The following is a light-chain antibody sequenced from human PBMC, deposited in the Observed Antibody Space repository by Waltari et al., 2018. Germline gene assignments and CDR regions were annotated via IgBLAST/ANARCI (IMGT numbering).Light chain of an antibody. Sequence: QSILTQPPSASGTPGQRVTISCSGSSPNTGSPYVSWYRQPPGTAPKPLIYRNNQRPSGVPDRFSGSKSGTSASLAISGLRSEDEADYYCAAWDDSLNGLVFGGGTKLTVL. CDR2: RNN. CDR3: AAWDDSLNGLV. CDR1: SPNTGSPY. J-gene: IGLJ2*01. V-gene: IGLV1-47*01.